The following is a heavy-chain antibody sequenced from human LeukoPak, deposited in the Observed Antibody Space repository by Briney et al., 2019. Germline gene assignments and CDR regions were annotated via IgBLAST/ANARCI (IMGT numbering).Heavy chain of an antibody. Sequence: SETLSLTCTVSGGSVSSGSYYWSWIRQPPGKGLEWIGYVYYSGSTNYNPSLKSRVTISVDTSKNQFPLKLSSVTAADTAVYYCASAYSSGWYYFDYWGQGTLVTVSS. D-gene: IGHD6-19*01. J-gene: IGHJ4*02. CDR2: VYYSGST. CDR1: GGSVSSGSYY. V-gene: IGHV4-61*01. CDR3: ASAYSSGWYYFDY.